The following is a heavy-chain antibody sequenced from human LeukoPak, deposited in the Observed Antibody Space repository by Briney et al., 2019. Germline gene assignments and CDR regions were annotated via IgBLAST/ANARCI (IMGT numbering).Heavy chain of an antibody. CDR1: GYTFTGYY. CDR2: INPSGGST. D-gene: IGHD2-21*02. V-gene: IGHV1-46*01. CDR3: AREVYCGGDCYPREDNWFDP. Sequence: ASVKVSCKASGYTFTGYYMHWVRQAPGQGLEWMGIINPSGGSTSYAQKFQGRVTMTRDTSTSTVYMELSSLRSEDTAVYYCAREVYCGGDCYPREDNWFDPWGQGTLVTVSS. J-gene: IGHJ5*02.